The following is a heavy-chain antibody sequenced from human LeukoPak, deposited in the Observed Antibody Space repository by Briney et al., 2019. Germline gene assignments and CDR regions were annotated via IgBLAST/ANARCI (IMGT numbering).Heavy chain of an antibody. Sequence: SVKVSCKASGGTFSSYAISWVRQAPGQGLEWMGGIIPIFGTANYAQKFQGRVTITADESTSTAYMELSSLRSEDTAVYYCARGPSCWGTSCYFANYYYYGMDVWGQGTTVTVSS. CDR1: GGTFSSYA. D-gene: IGHD2-2*01. J-gene: IGHJ6*02. V-gene: IGHV1-69*01. CDR3: ARGPSCWGTSCYFANYYYYGMDV. CDR2: IIPIFGTA.